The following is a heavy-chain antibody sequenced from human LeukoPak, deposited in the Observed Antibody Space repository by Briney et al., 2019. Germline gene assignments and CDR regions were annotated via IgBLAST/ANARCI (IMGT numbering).Heavy chain of an antibody. Sequence: PSETLSLTCTVSGGSISSYYWSWIRQPPGKGLEWIGYIYYSGSTNYNPSLKSRVTISVDTSKTQFSLKLSSVTAADTAVYYCARESFYAFDIWGQGTMVTVSS. V-gene: IGHV4-59*01. CDR2: IYYSGST. CDR1: GGSISSYY. J-gene: IGHJ3*02. D-gene: IGHD3-16*01. CDR3: ARESFYAFDI.